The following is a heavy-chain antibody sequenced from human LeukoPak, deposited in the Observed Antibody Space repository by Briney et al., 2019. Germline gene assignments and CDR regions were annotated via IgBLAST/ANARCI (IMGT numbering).Heavy chain of an antibody. CDR1: GFTFSSYE. V-gene: IGHV3-48*03. CDR3: ARDRRYSYIDY. CDR2: INPNGNTI. Sequence: GGSLRLSCAASGFTFSSYEMNWVRQAPGKGLEWISYINPNGNTIYYADSVKGRFTISRDNAKNSLYLQMNSLRAEDTAVYYCARDRRYSYIDYWGQGTLVTVSS. D-gene: IGHD5-18*01. J-gene: IGHJ4*02.